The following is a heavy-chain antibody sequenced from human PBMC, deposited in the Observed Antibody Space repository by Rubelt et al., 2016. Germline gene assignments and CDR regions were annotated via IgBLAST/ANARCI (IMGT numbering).Heavy chain of an antibody. Sequence: PGKGLEWVSAISGSGGSTYYADSVKVRFTISRDNSKNRLYLQMTSLRAEDTVVYYCARDLAPHITIFGVVLDWGQGTLVTVSS. D-gene: IGHD3-3*01. J-gene: IGHJ4*02. CDR2: ISGSGGST. CDR3: ARDLAPHITIFGVVLD. V-gene: IGHV3-23*01.